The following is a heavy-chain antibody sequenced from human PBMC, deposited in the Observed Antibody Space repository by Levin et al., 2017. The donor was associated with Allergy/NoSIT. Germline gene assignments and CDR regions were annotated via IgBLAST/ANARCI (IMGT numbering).Heavy chain of an antibody. V-gene: IGHV4-39*07. Sequence: GSLRLSCTVSGGSISNRSFYWGWIRQTPGKGLEWIGNIYYSGTTFYNPSLKSRVTISVDTSKNHFSLRLTSVTAADTAVYYCARDHSKGFYDSTGFSIWGQGTMVTVSS. CDR2: IYYSGTT. CDR3: ARDHSKGFYDSTGFSI. CDR1: GGSISNRSFY. D-gene: IGHD3-22*01. J-gene: IGHJ3*02.